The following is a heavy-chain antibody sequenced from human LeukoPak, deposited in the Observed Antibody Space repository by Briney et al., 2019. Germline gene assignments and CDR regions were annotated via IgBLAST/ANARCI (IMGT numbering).Heavy chain of an antibody. D-gene: IGHD3-16*01. CDR1: GFTFSDSW. CDR3: ATYTHWVAGDV. CDR2: MNQDGSDK. V-gene: IGHV3-7*01. Sequence: GGSLRLSCAASGFTFSDSWMSWVRQAPGKGLEWVANMNQDGSDKDYVDSVKGRFTISRDNARNSLYLQMGSLRAEDTAVYYCATYTHWVAGDVWGQGTTVTVSS. J-gene: IGHJ6*02.